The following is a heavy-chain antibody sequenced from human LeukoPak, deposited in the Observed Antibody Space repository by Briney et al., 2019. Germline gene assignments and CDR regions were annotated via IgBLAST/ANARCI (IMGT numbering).Heavy chain of an antibody. D-gene: IGHD6-19*01. CDR3: AKDGGDSSGWLDC. CDR1: GFTFSDSY. J-gene: IGHJ4*02. Sequence: QSGGSLRLSCAASGFTFSDSYMTWVRQAPGKGLEWVAFIRYDRSNKFYADSVKGRFTISRDNSKNTLYLQMNSLRAEDTAVYYCAKDGGDSSGWLDCWGQGTLVTVSS. CDR2: IRYDRSNK. V-gene: IGHV3-30*02.